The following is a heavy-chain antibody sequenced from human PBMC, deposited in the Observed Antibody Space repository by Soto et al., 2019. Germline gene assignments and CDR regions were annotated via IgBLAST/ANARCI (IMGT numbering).Heavy chain of an antibody. V-gene: IGHV1-18*01. CDR2: ISAYNGNT. CDR3: ARDATSSWSQGSYYYGMDV. J-gene: IGHJ6*02. CDR1: GYTFTSYG. D-gene: IGHD6-13*01. Sequence: ASVKVSCKASGYTFTSYGVTWVRQAPGQGLEWMGWISAYNGNTNYAQNLQGRVTMTTDTSTSTACMELRSLRSDDTAVYYCARDATSSWSQGSYYYGMDVWGQGTTVTVSS.